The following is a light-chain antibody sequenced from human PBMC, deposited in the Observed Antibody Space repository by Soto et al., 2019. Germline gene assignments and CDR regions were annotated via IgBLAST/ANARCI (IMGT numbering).Light chain of an antibody. V-gene: IGKV3-15*01. Sequence: EIVMTQSPATLSVSPGERATLSCRASQSVSSNLAWYQQKPGQAPRLLIYGASTRATGIPARFSGSGSGTEFTLTISSLQSEDFAVYYCQKYNNWPRTFGQGT. CDR2: GAS. J-gene: IGKJ1*01. CDR3: QKYNNWPRT. CDR1: QSVSSN.